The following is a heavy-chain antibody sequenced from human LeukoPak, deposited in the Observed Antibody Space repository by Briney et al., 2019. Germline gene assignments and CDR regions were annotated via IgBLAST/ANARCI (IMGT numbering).Heavy chain of an antibody. Sequence: GRSLRLSCAASRFTFSSYGMHWVRQAPGKGLEWVAVLWSDGSNKYYADSVKGRFTISRDNAKDTLYLQMNSLRAEDTAVYYCARDSAECTGSYSYFVSWGQGTLVTVSS. CDR1: RFTFSSYG. J-gene: IGHJ4*02. CDR2: LWSDGSNK. V-gene: IGHV3-33*01. CDR3: ARDSAECTGSYSYFVS. D-gene: IGHD2-8*02.